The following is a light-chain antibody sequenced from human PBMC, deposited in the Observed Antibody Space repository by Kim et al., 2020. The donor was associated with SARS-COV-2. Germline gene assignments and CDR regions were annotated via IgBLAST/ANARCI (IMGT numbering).Light chain of an antibody. CDR1: QSISSW. J-gene: IGKJ2*01. CDR2: KSS. Sequence: DIQMTQSPSTLSASVGDTVTITCRASQSISSWLAWYQQKPGNAPKALIYKSSYLESGVPSRFRGSGSGTEFTLTISSLQPDYFVSYYCQLYDSSSPRTFGQGTELEI. CDR3: QLYDSSSPRT. V-gene: IGKV1-5*03.